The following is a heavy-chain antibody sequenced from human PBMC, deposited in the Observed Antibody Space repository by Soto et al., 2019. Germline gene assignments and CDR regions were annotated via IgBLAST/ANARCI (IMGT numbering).Heavy chain of an antibody. D-gene: IGHD6-13*01. J-gene: IGHJ5*02. CDR3: ATTRIAAAGTDWFDP. CDR2: INHSGST. V-gene: IGHV4-34*01. Sequence: PSETLSLTCAVYGGSFSGYYWGWIRQPPGKGLEWIGEINHSGSTNYNPSLKSRVTISVDTSKNQFSLKLSSVTAADTAVYYCATTRIAAAGTDWFDPWGQGTLVTVSS. CDR1: GGSFSGYY.